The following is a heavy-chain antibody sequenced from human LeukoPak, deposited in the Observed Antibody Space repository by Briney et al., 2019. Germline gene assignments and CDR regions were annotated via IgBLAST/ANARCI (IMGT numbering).Heavy chain of an antibody. J-gene: IGHJ5*02. CDR1: GYTFTGYY. D-gene: IGHD1-1*01. Sequence: GASVKVSCKASGYTFTGYYMHWVRQAPGQGLEWMGWINTNTGNPTYAQGFTGRFVFSLDTSVSTAYLQISSLKAEDTAVYYCARVTTGILSNWFDPWGQGTLVTVSS. CDR3: ARVTTGILSNWFDP. V-gene: IGHV7-4-1*02. CDR2: INTNTGNP.